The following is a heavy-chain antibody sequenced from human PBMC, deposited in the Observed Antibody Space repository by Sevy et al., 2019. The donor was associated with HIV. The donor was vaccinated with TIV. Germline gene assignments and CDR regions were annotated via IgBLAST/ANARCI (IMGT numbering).Heavy chain of an antibody. CDR1: GFTFSDYY. Sequence: GGFLRLSCAASGFTFSDYYMSWIRQAPGKGLEWLSYISGSDNTIYYADSVKGRFTISRDNAKNSLYLQMNSLRAEDTAVYYCARDHVKDGDLGYYYYFAMDVWGHGTSVTVSS. D-gene: IGHD4-17*01. J-gene: IGHJ6*02. CDR3: ARDHVKDGDLGYYYYFAMDV. CDR2: ISGSDNTI. V-gene: IGHV3-11*01.